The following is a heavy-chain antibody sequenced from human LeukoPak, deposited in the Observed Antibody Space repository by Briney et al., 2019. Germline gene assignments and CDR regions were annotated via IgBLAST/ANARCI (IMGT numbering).Heavy chain of an antibody. Sequence: PSETLSLTCTVSGGSISNSSYYWGWIRQPPGKGLEWIGSIYYSGSTYYNPSLKSRVTISVDTSKNQFSLKLSSVTAADTAVYYCARLLVVPAAMVGYYYYYGMDVWGQGNTVTVSS. V-gene: IGHV4-39*01. CDR1: GGSISNSSYY. D-gene: IGHD2-2*01. J-gene: IGHJ6*02. CDR2: IYYSGST. CDR3: ARLLVVPAAMVGYYYYYGMDV.